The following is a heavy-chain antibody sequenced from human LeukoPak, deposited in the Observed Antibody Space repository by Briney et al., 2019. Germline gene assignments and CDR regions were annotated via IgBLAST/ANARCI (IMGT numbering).Heavy chain of an antibody. CDR3: ARSLDYYGADAFDI. D-gene: IGHD3-10*01. CDR1: GGSISSYY. V-gene: IGHV4-59*01. CDR2: IYYSGST. J-gene: IGHJ3*02. Sequence: SETLSLTCTVSGGSISSYYWGWIRQPPGKGLEWIGYIYYSGSTNYKPSLKSRVTISVDTSKNQFSLKLSSVTVADTAVYYCARSLDYYGADAFDIWGQGTKVTVSS.